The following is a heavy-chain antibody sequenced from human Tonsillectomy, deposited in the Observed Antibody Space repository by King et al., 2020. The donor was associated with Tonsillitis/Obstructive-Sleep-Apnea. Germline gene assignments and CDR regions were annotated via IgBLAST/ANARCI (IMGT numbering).Heavy chain of an antibody. CDR1: GGAFSTYA. CDR3: ALAFYDNTGYYFYYFDY. D-gene: IGHD3-22*01. Sequence: QLVQSGAEVQKPGSSVKVSCKASGGAFSTYAISWVRQAPGRGLEWMGGIIPIFATAKYAQKFQGRVTITADESTSTAYMELSSLRSEDTAVCYCALAFYDNTGYYFYYFDYWGQGTLVTVSS. CDR2: IIPIFATA. V-gene: IGHV1-69*01. J-gene: IGHJ4*02.